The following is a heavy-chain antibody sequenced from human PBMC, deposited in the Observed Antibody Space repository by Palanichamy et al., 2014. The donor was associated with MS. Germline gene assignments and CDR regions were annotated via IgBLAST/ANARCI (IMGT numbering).Heavy chain of an antibody. D-gene: IGHD3-16*01. CDR3: TRDLGVSRFDY. CDR2: IYYSGST. Sequence: TVSGGSISSGDYYRSWIRQPPGKGLEWIGYIYYSGSTYYNPSLKSRVTISVDTSKNQLSLKLRSVTAADTAVYYCTRDLGVSRFDYWGQGTLVTVSS. CDR1: GGSISSGDYY. V-gene: IGHV4-30-4*08. J-gene: IGHJ4*02.